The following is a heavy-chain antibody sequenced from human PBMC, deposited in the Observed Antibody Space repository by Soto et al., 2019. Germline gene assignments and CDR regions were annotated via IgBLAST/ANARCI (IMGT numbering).Heavy chain of an antibody. Sequence: ASVKVSCKASGYTFTSYGISWVRQAPGQGLEWMGWISAYNGNTNYAQKLQGRVTMTTDTSTSTAYMELRSLRSDDTAVYYCARDRGYCSGGSCYSDKYSWFDPWGQGTLVTVSS. J-gene: IGHJ5*02. CDR3: ARDRGYCSGGSCYSDKYSWFDP. D-gene: IGHD2-15*01. CDR1: GYTFTSYG. CDR2: ISAYNGNT. V-gene: IGHV1-18*01.